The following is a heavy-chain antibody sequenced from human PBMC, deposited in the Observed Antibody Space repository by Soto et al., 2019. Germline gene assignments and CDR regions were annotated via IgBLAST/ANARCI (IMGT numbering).Heavy chain of an antibody. CDR3: AKAAGYCVSTTCPWYYLDY. D-gene: IGHD2-2*01. CDR1: GFTFSRHG. V-gene: IGHV3-30*18. CDR2: ISYDGSHE. J-gene: IGHJ4*02. Sequence: PGGSLRLSCAASGFTFSRHGMHWVRQAPGKGLEWVAVISYDGSHEYYADSVKGRFTISRDNSRNTVYLQMNSLRADDTAVYYCAKAAGYCVSTTCPWYYLDYWGQET.